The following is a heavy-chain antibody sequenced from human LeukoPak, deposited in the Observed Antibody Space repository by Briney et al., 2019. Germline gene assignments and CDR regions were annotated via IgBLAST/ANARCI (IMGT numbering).Heavy chain of an antibody. Sequence: GGSLRLSCAASGFIFSDYGMHWVRQAPGKGLEWVAVISYDGSNKYYADSVKGRFTISRDNSKNTLYLQMNSLRAEDTAVYYCAKTLLGLVVPAAAIDYWGQGTLVTVSS. CDR3: AKTLLGLVVPAAAIDY. CDR1: GFIFSDYG. CDR2: ISYDGSNK. J-gene: IGHJ4*02. V-gene: IGHV3-30*18. D-gene: IGHD2-2*01.